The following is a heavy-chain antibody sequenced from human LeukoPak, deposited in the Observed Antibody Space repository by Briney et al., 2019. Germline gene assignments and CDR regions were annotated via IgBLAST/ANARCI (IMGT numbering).Heavy chain of an antibody. J-gene: IGHJ4*02. Sequence: GGSLRLSCAASGFTFSDYQMSWIRQAPGKWLEWVSYISSSGSAIYYADSVKGRFTISRDNAKNSLYLQMNSLRAEDTAMYYCARGRGYCSSTNCYINFDYWGRGSLVTVSS. CDR1: GFTFSDYQ. V-gene: IGHV3-11*04. CDR3: ARGRGYCSSTNCYINFDY. D-gene: IGHD2-2*02. CDR2: ISSSGSAI.